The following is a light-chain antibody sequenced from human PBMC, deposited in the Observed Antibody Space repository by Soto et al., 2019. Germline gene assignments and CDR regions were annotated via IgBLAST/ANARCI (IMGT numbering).Light chain of an antibody. CDR3: QQSHSTPRT. J-gene: IGKJ4*01. Sequence: DLQMTQSPSSLSASVGDRVSITCRASQSISTYLNWYQQKPGKAPKLLISAASNLQAGVPSKFSGSGSGTDFTLTIASLQPEDFATYYCQQSHSTPRTFGGGTKVEIK. CDR2: AAS. V-gene: IGKV1-39*01. CDR1: QSISTY.